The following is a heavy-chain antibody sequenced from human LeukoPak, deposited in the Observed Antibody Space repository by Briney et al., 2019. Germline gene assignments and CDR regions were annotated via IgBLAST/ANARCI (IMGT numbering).Heavy chain of an antibody. V-gene: IGHV4-4*02. CDR3: AARPWEIDH. Sequence: PSETLSLTCAVSRGSISNKYWWSWVRRPPGKGLEWIGEIYHSGNTNYNPSLKSRVPISVDKSKNQFSLKLSSVTAADTAVYYCAARPWEIDHWGQGTLVTVSS. D-gene: IGHD1-26*01. CDR2: IYHSGNT. J-gene: IGHJ4*02. CDR1: RGSISNKYW.